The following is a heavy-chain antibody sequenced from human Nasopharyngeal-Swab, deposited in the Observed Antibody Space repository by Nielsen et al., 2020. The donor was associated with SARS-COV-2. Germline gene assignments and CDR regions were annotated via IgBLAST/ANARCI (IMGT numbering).Heavy chain of an antibody. V-gene: IGHV3-33*01. J-gene: IGHJ4*02. Sequence: GGSLRLSCAASGFTFSSYGMHWVRQAPGKGLEWVAVIWYDGSNKYYADSVKGRFTISRDNSKNTLYLQMNSLRAEDTAVYYCAREADEGLAYFDYWGQGTLVTVSS. CDR1: GFTFSSYG. CDR3: AREADEGLAYFDY. CDR2: IWYDGSNK. D-gene: IGHD3-16*01.